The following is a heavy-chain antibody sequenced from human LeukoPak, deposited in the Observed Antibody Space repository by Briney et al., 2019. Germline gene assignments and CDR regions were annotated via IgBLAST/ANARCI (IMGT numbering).Heavy chain of an antibody. V-gene: IGHV3-64*01. Sequence: GGSLRLSCAASGFTFSSYAMHWVRQAPGKGLEYVSAISSNGGSTYYANSVKGRFTISRDNSKNTLYLQMGSLRAEDMAVYYCARDSGPADPEAFDIWGQGTMVTVSS. CDR2: ISSNGGST. CDR1: GFTFSSYA. CDR3: ARDSGPADPEAFDI. J-gene: IGHJ3*02. D-gene: IGHD1-14*01.